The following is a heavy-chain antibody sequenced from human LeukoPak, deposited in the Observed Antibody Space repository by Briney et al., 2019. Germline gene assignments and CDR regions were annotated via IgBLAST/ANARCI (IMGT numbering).Heavy chain of an antibody. CDR1: DYSITSDYY. J-gene: IGHJ4*02. D-gene: IGHD1-26*01. V-gene: IGHV4-38-2*02. CDR2: IFHSGST. CDR3: ARIGPKSGSYSGDY. Sequence: SETLSPTCTVSDYSITSDYYWGWIRQPPGKGLEWIGSIFHSGSTDYNPSLKSRLTISVDTSKNQFSLRLRSVTAADTAVYYCARIGPKSGSYSGDYWGQGTLVTVSS.